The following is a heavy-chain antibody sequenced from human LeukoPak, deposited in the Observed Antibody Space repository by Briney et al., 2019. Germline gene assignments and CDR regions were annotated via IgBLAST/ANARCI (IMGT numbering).Heavy chain of an antibody. CDR1: GFTFSDYY. V-gene: IGHV3-11*01. CDR2: ISSSGSTI. Sequence: GGSLRLSCAASGFTFSDYYMSWIRQAPGKGLEWVSYISSSGSTIYYADSVKGRFTISRDNAKNSLYLQMNSLRAEDTAVYYCARDRSYGDYLNWFDPWGQGTLVTVSS. D-gene: IGHD4-17*01. J-gene: IGHJ5*02. CDR3: ARDRSYGDYLNWFDP.